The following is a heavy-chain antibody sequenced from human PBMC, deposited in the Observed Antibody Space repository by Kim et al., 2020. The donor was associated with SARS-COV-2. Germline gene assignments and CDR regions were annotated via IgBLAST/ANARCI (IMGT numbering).Heavy chain of an antibody. Sequence: SETLSLTCAVYGGSFSGYYWSWIRQPPGKGLEWIGEINHSGSTNYNPSLKSRVTISVDTSKNQFSLKLSSVTAADTAVYYCARGRSGHIVVVIATSRNYYYMAVGGKGTTVTVSS. D-gene: IGHD2-21*01. CDR1: GGSFSGYY. CDR3: ARGRSGHIVVVIATSRNYYYMAV. V-gene: IGHV4-34*01. J-gene: IGHJ6*03. CDR2: INHSGST.